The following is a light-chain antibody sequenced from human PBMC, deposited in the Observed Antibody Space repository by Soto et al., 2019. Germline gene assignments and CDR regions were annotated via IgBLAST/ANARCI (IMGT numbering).Light chain of an antibody. CDR2: AAS. V-gene: IGKV1-39*01. CDR3: QQSYSSPPT. CDR1: QSISNY. J-gene: IGKJ2*01. Sequence: DIQMTQSPSSLSASVGDRVTITCRASQSISNYLNWYQHKPGKAPNLLIYAASTLQIEVPSRFSGSRSGTDFTLTITHLQPEDFASYYCQQSYSSPPTFGQATTLEIK.